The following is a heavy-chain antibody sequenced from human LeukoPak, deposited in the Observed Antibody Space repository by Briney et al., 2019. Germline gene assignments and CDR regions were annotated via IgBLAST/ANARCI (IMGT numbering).Heavy chain of an antibody. Sequence: GGSLRLSCAASGFTVSSNYMSWVRQAPGKGLEWVSVIYSGGSTYYADSVKGRFTISRDNSKNTLYLQMNSLRAEDTAVYYCARDRPYYDILTGYDYWGQGTLVTVSS. CDR1: GFTVSSNY. V-gene: IGHV3-53*01. D-gene: IGHD3-9*01. CDR3: ARDRPYYDILTGYDY. J-gene: IGHJ4*02. CDR2: IYSGGST.